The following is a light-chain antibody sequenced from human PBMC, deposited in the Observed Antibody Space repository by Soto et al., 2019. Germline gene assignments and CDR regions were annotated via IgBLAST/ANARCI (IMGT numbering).Light chain of an antibody. J-gene: IGKJ2*03. V-gene: IGKV1-33*01. CDR1: QDVSNY. CDR2: AAS. CDR3: QQYDNLPFS. Sequence: DIQMTQSPSSLSASVGDRVTITCQASQDVSNYLNWYQQKPGKAPKLLIYAASNLETGVPSRFSGSAYETDFTFTISSLRPEDVGPYYCQQYDNLPFSFGQGTKLEIK.